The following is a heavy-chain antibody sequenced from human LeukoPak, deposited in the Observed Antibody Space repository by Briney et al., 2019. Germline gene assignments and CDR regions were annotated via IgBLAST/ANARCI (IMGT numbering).Heavy chain of an antibody. CDR2: ISGTGGST. D-gene: IGHD3-9*01. CDR3: ARANDNYYYYYMDV. CDR1: GFTFSTYA. J-gene: IGHJ6*03. V-gene: IGHV3-23*01. Sequence: PGGSLRLSCAASGFTFSTYAMTWVRQAPGKGLEWVSLISGTGGSTYYADSVKGRFTISRDNSKNTLYLQMNSLRAEDTAVYYCARANDNYYYYYMDVWGKGTTVTISS.